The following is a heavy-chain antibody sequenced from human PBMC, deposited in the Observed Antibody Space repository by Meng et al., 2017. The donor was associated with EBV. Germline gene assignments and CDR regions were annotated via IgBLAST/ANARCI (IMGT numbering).Heavy chain of an antibody. J-gene: IGHJ4*02. CDR3: AHSRVGATEFDY. CDR2: IYWDDDK. V-gene: IGHV2-5*02. Sequence: ITLKGSGPTRGKPTQTLTRTCTFSGCSLSTSGVGVGWIRQPPGKALEWLSLIYWDDDKRYSPSLKSRHTITKDTSKTQVVLTMTNMDPVDTATYYCAHSRVGATEFDYWGQGTLVTVSS. D-gene: IGHD1-26*01. CDR1: GCSLSTSGVG.